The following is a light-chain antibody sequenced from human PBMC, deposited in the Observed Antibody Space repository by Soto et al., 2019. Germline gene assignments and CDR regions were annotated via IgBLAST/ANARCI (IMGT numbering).Light chain of an antibody. Sequence: AIQLTQSPSSLSASVGDRVTIACRASQGISSALAWYQQIPGKAPKLLIYDASTLESGVPSRFSGSRSGTDFTLTISSLQPDDFATYYCQQFSSYPITFCPRTKVDIK. V-gene: IGKV1-13*02. CDR2: DAS. CDR3: QQFSSYPIT. CDR1: QGISSA. J-gene: IGKJ3*01.